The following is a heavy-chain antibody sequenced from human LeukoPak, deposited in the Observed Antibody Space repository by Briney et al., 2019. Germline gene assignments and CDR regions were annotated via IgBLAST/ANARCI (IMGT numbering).Heavy chain of an antibody. CDR2: INPNMGNT. CDR3: ARGLNALGYCSSTSCPNWFDP. D-gene: IGHD2-2*01. Sequence: ASVKVSVKASVYTFTSYDINWVRQATGQGLEGMGGINPNMGNTGYAQKFQGSVTMTRTTSISTAYMEMSSLRSEDTAVYYCARGLNALGYCSSTSCPNWFDPWGQGTLVTVSS. CDR1: VYTFTSYD. V-gene: IGHV1-8*01. J-gene: IGHJ5*02.